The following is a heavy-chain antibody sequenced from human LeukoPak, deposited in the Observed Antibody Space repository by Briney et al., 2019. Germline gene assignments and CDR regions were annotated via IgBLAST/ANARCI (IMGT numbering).Heavy chain of an antibody. CDR2: ISSSGSTI. V-gene: IGHV3-11*04. CDR3: ARVYSGYDAIGWSYYYYMDV. D-gene: IGHD5-12*01. CDR1: GFTFSDYY. J-gene: IGHJ6*03. Sequence: GGSLRLSCAASGFTFSDYYMSWIRQAPGKGLEWVSYISSSGSTIYYADSVKGRFTISRDNAKNSLYLQMNSLRAEDTAVYYCARVYSGYDAIGWSYYYYMDVWGKGTTVTISS.